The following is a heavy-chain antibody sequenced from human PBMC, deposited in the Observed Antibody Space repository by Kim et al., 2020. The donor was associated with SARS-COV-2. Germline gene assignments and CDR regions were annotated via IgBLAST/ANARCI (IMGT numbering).Heavy chain of an antibody. V-gene: IGHV5-51*01. Sequence: YSPSLQGQVTMSVDKSINTAYLHWSSLKASDTATYYCARDESAGGWRAFDFWGQGTVVTVSS. J-gene: IGHJ3*01. D-gene: IGHD6-19*01. CDR3: ARDESAGGWRAFDF.